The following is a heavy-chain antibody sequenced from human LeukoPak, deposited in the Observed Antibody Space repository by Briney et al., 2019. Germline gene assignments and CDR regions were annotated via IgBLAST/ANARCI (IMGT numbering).Heavy chain of an antibody. CDR3: ARDLSAPTYYYDSSGPLGDY. Sequence: GASVKVSCKASGGTFSSYAISWVRQAPAQGLEWMGRIIPILGIANYAQKFQGRVTITADKSTSTAYMELSSLRSEDTAVYYCARDLSAPTYYYDSSGPLGDYWGQGTLVTVSS. J-gene: IGHJ4*02. CDR1: GGTFSSYA. CDR2: IIPILGIA. V-gene: IGHV1-69*04. D-gene: IGHD3-22*01.